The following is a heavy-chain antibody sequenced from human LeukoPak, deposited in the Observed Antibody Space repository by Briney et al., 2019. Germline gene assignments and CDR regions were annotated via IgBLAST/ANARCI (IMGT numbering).Heavy chain of an antibody. D-gene: IGHD2-8*01. CDR1: GFTFSKYA. J-gene: IGHJ4*02. CDR2: ISGSGATS. CDR3: AKDRIVLTVYALDS. Sequence: GGSLRLSCAASGFTFSKYAMNWVRQLPGKGLEWVSVISGSGATSSYADSVQGRFTISRDNSKNTVYLQMNSLRPEDTAVYYCAKDRIVLTVYALDSWGQGSLVTVSS. V-gene: IGHV3-23*01.